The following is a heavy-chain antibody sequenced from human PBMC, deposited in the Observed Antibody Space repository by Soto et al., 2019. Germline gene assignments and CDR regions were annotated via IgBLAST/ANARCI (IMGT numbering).Heavy chain of an antibody. J-gene: IGHJ4*01. CDR3: AKDRLAFGGVIAQFDY. V-gene: IGHV3-23*01. CDR1: GFTFSSYA. CDR2: ISGSGGST. D-gene: IGHD3-16*02. Sequence: GGSLRLSCAASGFTFSSYAMSWVRQAPGKGLEWVSAISGSGGSTYYADSVKGRFTISRDNSKNTLYLQMNSLRAEDTAVYYCAKDRLAFGGVIAQFDYWGHGTLVPVSS.